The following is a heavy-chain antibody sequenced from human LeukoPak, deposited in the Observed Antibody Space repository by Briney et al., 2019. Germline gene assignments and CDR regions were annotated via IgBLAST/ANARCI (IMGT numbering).Heavy chain of an antibody. CDR3: ASGRQLGY. CDR2: IKEDGSEK. D-gene: IGHD6-13*01. J-gene: IGHJ4*02. CDR1: GFTFSNYW. Sequence: PGGSLSLSCAASGFTFSNYWMSWVRQAPGKGLEWVANIKEDGSEKYYVDSVKGRFTISRDNARNSLYLQMNSLRVEDTAVYYCASGRQLGYWGQGTLVTVSS. V-gene: IGHV3-7*01.